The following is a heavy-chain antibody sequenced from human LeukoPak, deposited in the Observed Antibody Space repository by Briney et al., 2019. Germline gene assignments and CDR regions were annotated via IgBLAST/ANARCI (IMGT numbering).Heavy chain of an antibody. CDR1: GGSVSSADYY. D-gene: IGHD3-22*01. CDR3: ARITYYYASSGYYQYYFDY. V-gene: IGHV4-30-4*01. CDR2: IYFTGSI. J-gene: IGHJ4*02. Sequence: SETLSLTCTVSGGSVSSADYYWSWIRQPPGKGLEWIGYIYFTGSIYHNPSLRGRITISLDTSKNQFSLKLNSVTAADTAVYYCARITYYYASSGYYQYYFDYWGQGTLVTVSS.